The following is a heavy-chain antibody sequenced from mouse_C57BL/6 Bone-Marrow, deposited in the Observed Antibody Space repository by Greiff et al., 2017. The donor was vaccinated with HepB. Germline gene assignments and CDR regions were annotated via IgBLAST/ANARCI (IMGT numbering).Heavy chain of an antibody. V-gene: IGHV14-3*01. CDR2: IDPANGNT. J-gene: IGHJ3*01. D-gene: IGHD2-2*01. Sequence: EVMLVESVAELVRPGASVKLSCTASGFNIKNTYMHWVKQRPEQGLEWIGRIDPANGNTKYAPKFQGKATITADTSSNTAYLQLSSLTSEDTAIYYCARRDGYDCWFAYWGQGTLVTVSA. CDR1: GFNIKNTY. CDR3: ARRDGYDCWFAY.